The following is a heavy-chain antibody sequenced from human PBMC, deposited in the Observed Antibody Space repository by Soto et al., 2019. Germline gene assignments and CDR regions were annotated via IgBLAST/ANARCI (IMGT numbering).Heavy chain of an antibody. CDR1: GFTFSSYG. V-gene: IGHV3-30*18. D-gene: IGHD6-19*01. J-gene: IGHJ6*02. CDR3: AKDRRRVQWLVTSDYYYGMDV. CDR2: ISYDGSNK. Sequence: GGSLRLSCAASGFTFSSYGMHWVRQAPGKGLEWVAVISYDGSNKYYADSVKGRFTISRDNSKNTLYLQMNSLRAEDTAVYYCAKDRRRVQWLVTSDYYYGMDVWGQGTTVTVSS.